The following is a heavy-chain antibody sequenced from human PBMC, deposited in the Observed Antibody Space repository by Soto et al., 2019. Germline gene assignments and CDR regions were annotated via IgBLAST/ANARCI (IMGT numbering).Heavy chain of an antibody. J-gene: IGHJ4*02. CDR2: IYPGDSDT. D-gene: IGHD6-19*01. Sequence: GESLKISCKASGYSFTTYWIGWVRQMPGKGLEWMGIIYPGDSDTKYSSTFQGQVTISADKSISTAYLQWSSLKASDTAMYYCARASSGWYWSYWGQGTLVTVSS. V-gene: IGHV5-51*01. CDR1: GYSFTTYW. CDR3: ARASSGWYWSY.